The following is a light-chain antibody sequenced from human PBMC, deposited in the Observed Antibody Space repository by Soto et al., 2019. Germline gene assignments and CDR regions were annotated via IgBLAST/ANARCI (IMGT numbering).Light chain of an antibody. CDR1: QSLVHSDGIAY. V-gene: IGKV2-30*02. CDR3: QQRTNWPDT. J-gene: IGKJ5*01. CDR2: KVS. Sequence: DVVMTQSPLSLPVTLGQPASISCRSNQSLVHSDGIAYFSWFQQRPGRSPRRLIYKVSNRDSGVPARFSGSGSGTDFALKISSLEPEDFAVYYCQQRTNWPDTFGQGTRLEIK.